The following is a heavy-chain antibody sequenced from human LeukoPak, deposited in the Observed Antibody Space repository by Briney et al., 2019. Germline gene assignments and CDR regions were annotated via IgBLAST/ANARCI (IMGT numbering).Heavy chain of an antibody. CDR2: IKSKTDGGTT. D-gene: IGHD3-9*01. J-gene: IGHJ4*02. CDR1: GFTFSNAW. V-gene: IGHV3-15*01. CDR3: TTDPTLSDYDILTGYYPSDPYFDY. Sequence: SGGSLRLSCAASGFTFSNAWMIWVRQAPGRGLEWVGRIKSKTDGGTTDYAAPVKGRFTISRDDSKNTLYLQMNSLKTEDTAVYYCTTDPTLSDYDILTGYYPSDPYFDYWGQGTLVTVSS.